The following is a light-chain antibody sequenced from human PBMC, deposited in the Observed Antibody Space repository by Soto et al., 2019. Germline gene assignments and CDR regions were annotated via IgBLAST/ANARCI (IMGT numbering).Light chain of an antibody. CDR1: QTVSGSY. V-gene: IGKV3-20*01. CDR2: DAS. Sequence: EIVLTQSAGTLSLSPGERATLSFRASQTVSGSYLAWFQQKPGQAPRLLIYDASTRAAGVPDRFSGSGSGTDFSLTINRLEPEDFAVYYCQHYGSSPWTFGQGTKVEIK. CDR3: QHYGSSPWT. J-gene: IGKJ1*01.